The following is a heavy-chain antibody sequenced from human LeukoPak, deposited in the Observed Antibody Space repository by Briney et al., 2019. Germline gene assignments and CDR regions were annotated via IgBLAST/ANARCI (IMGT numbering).Heavy chain of an antibody. CDR1: RFTYSNYW. D-gene: IGHD5-18*01. J-gene: IGHJ6*03. V-gene: IGHV3-7*03. CDR2: IKQDGSDK. CDR3: AREGGAMVKKHYYYYYMDV. Sequence: GGSLRLSCTASRFTYSNYWMSWVRQAPGRGLEWVANIKQDGSDKYYVDSVKGRFTISRDNAKNSLYLQMNSLRAEDTAVYYCAREGGAMVKKHYYYYYMDVWGKGTTVTVSS.